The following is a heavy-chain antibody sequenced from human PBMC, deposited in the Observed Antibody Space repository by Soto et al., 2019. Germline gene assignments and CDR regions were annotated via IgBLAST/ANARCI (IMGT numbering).Heavy chain of an antibody. CDR3: ARSSGYYGSRFDY. J-gene: IGHJ4*02. CDR1: GYTFTSHG. D-gene: IGHD3-10*01. V-gene: IGHV1-18*01. CDR2: ISTYNGNT. Sequence: GASVKVSCKASGYTFTSHGISWVRQAPRQGPEWMGWISTYNGNTNYAQKFQDRVTITTDTSTSTAYMELRSLRSEDTAVYYCARSSGYYGSRFDYWGQGTLVTVSS.